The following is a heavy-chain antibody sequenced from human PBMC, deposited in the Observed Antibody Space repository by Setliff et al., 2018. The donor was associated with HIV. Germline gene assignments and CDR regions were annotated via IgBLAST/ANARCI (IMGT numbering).Heavy chain of an antibody. CDR1: GFTFNDAW. CDR2: VRGSGGPS. CDR3: TQSQHLQYQMAAFDI. J-gene: IGHJ3*02. Sequence: PGGSLRLSCAGSGFTFNDAWISWVRQAPGKGLEWVSTVRGSGGPSFYRYSVKGRFTISRDKSKNTLYLQMNSLRAEETAVYYCTQSQHLQYQMAAFDIWGQGTKVTVSS. D-gene: IGHD2-8*01. V-gene: IGHV3-23*01.